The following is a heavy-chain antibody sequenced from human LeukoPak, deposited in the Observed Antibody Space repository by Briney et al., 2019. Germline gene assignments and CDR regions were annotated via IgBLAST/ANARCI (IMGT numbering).Heavy chain of an antibody. CDR3: AKDTASSGYYLRPYYFDY. CDR1: GFTFDDYA. D-gene: IGHD3-22*01. J-gene: IGHJ4*02. CDR2: ISWNSGSI. Sequence: GGSLRLSCAASGFTFDDYAMHWVRQAPGKGLEWVSGISWNSGSIGYADSVKGRFTISRDNAKNSLYLQMNSLRAEDTALYYCAKDTASSGYYLRPYYFDYWGQGTLVTVSS. V-gene: IGHV3-9*01.